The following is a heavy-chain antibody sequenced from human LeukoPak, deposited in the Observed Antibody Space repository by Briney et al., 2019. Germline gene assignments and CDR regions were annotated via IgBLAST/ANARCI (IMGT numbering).Heavy chain of an antibody. D-gene: IGHD2-2*01. Sequence: GGYLRLSCAASGFTFSSYWMSWVRQAPGKGLEWVANIKQDGSEKYYVDSVKGRFTISRDNAKNSLYLQMNSLRAEDTAVYYCARDDCSSISCYHNWFDPWGQGTLVTVSS. CDR1: GFTFSSYW. V-gene: IGHV3-7*01. CDR2: IKQDGSEK. CDR3: ARDDCSSISCYHNWFDP. J-gene: IGHJ5*02.